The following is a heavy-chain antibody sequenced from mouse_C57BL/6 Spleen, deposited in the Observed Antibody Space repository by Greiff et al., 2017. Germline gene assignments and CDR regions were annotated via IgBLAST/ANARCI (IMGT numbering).Heavy chain of an antibody. D-gene: IGHD2-14*01. J-gene: IGHJ2*01. V-gene: IGHV1-82*01. CDR2: IYPGDGDT. CDR3: ARSERYGFDY. CDR1: GYAFSSSW. Sequence: QVQLQQSGPELVKPGASVKISCKASGYAFSSSWMNWVKQRPGKGLEWIGRIYPGDGDTNYNGKFKGKATLTADKSSSTAYMQLSSLTSEDSAVYFCARSERYGFDYWGQGTTLTVSS.